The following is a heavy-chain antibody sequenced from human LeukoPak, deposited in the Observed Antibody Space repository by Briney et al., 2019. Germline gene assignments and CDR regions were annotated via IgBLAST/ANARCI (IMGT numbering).Heavy chain of an antibody. V-gene: IGHV3-23*01. CDR2: ISGDDKRT. Sequence: GGSLRLSCAASGLTVSSDDINWVRQAPGKGLEWVSSISGDDKRTFYADSVKGRFAISKDNSQNTVYLQVNSLRVEDTAVYYCAKINWYYNSGTYAGDCWGQGTLVTVSS. D-gene: IGHD3-10*01. CDR3: AKINWYYNSGTYAGDC. CDR1: GLTVSSDD. J-gene: IGHJ4*02.